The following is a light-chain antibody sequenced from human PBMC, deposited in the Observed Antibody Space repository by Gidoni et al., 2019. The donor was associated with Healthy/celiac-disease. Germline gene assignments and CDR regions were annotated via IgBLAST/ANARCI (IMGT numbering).Light chain of an antibody. V-gene: IGLV2-23*02. CDR3: CSYAGSSTFVV. Sequence: QSALTQPASVSGSPGQSITISCTGTSSDVGRYNLVSWYQQHPGKAPKLMIYEVSKRPSGVSNRFSGSKSGNTASLTISGLQAEDEADYYCCSYAGSSTFVVFGGGTKPTVL. CDR2: EVS. CDR1: SSDVGRYNL. J-gene: IGLJ2*01.